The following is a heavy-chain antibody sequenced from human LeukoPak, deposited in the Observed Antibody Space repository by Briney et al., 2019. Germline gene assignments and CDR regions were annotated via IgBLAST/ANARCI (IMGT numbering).Heavy chain of an antibody. D-gene: IGHD3-22*01. J-gene: IGHJ4*02. V-gene: IGHV3-7*01. CDR3: ARVGSYDSSGYYHPPFDY. Sequence: GGSLRLSCAASGFTFSSYAIHWVRQAPGKGLEWVANIKQDGSEKYYVDSVKGRFTISRDNAKNSLYLQMNSLRAEDTAVYYCARVGSYDSSGYYHPPFDYWGQGTLVTVSS. CDR2: IKQDGSEK. CDR1: GFTFSSYA.